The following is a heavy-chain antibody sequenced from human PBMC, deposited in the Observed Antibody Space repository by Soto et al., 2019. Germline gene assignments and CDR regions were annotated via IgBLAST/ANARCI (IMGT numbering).Heavy chain of an antibody. CDR1: GFTFSSYW. CDR2: IRESGGGK. D-gene: IGHD6-19*01. V-gene: IGHV3-23*01. Sequence: FLRPSCAASGFTFSSYWMSCVRQAPGKGLEWVSAIRESGGGKYYADSVKGRFTISRDNSKNTLYLQMNSLRAEDTAVYYCAKDLTGGGWYYWGQGTLVTVSS. CDR3: AKDLTGGGWYY. J-gene: IGHJ4*02.